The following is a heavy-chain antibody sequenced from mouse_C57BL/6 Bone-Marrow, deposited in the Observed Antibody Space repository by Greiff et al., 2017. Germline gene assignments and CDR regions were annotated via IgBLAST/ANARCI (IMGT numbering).Heavy chain of an antibody. V-gene: IGHV1-59*01. Sequence: AQLQQPGAELVRPGTSVKLSCKASGYTFTSYWMHWVKQRPGQGLEWIGVIDPSDSYTNYNQKFKGKATLTVDTSSSTAYMQLSSLTSEDSAVYYCARAGVYYGSSLAWFAYWGQGTLVTVSA. D-gene: IGHD1-1*01. CDR2: IDPSDSYT. CDR3: ARAGVYYGSSLAWFAY. CDR1: GYTFTSYW. J-gene: IGHJ3*01.